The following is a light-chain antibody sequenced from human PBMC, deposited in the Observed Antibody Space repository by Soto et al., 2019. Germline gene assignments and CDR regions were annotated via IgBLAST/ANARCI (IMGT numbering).Light chain of an antibody. V-gene: IGLV2-23*02. CDR3: AAWDDSLTGPV. CDR2: EVT. Sequence: QSALTQPASVSGSTGQSITISCTGTSSDIGSYKLVSWYQQHPGKVPKLMIYEVTKRPSGVSDRFSGSKSGNTASLTISGLQAEDEADYYCAAWDDSLTGPVFGTGTKLTVL. CDR1: SSDIGSYKL. J-gene: IGLJ1*01.